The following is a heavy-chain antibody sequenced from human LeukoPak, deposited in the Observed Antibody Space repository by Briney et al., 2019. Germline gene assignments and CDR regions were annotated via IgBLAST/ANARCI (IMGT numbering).Heavy chain of an antibody. D-gene: IGHD3-16*01. J-gene: IGHJ4*02. CDR1: GFTFSSFA. V-gene: IGHV3-23*01. CDR2: ISGSGVNT. Sequence: GGSLRLSCAASGFTFSSFAMNWVRQAPGKGLEWVSGISGSGVNTYYADSVKGRFTISRDNSKNTLYLQMKSLRAEDTAVYYCAKGPYDYVWGSYGYWGQGTLVTVSS. CDR3: AKGPYDYVWGSYGY.